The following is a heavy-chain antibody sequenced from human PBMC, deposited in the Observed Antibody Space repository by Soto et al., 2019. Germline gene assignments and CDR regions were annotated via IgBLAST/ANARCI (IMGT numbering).Heavy chain of an antibody. CDR2: IKQDGSEK. CDR1: GFTFSSYW. CDR3: ARDTLHDPYTIFGVVLSW. Sequence: GGSLRLSCAASGFTFSSYWMSWVRQAPGKGLEWVANIKQDGSEKYYVDSVKGRFTISRDNAKNSLYLQMNSLRAEDTAVYYCARDTLHDPYTIFGVVLSWWGQGTLVTVSS. J-gene: IGHJ4*02. D-gene: IGHD3-3*01. V-gene: IGHV3-7*05.